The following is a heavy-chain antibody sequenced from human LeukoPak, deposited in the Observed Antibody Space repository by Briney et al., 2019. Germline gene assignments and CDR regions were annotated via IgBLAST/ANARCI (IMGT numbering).Heavy chain of an antibody. CDR3: AKAAKPSRYSSSWYWYFDL. Sequence: GESLRLSCAASGFTFSSYDMHWVRQAPGKGLEWVAVISYDGSNKYYADSVKGRFTISRDNSKNTLYLQMNSLRAEDTAVYYCAKAAKPSRYSSSWYWYFDLWGRGTLVTVSS. D-gene: IGHD6-13*01. CDR1: GFTFSSYD. J-gene: IGHJ2*01. V-gene: IGHV3-30*18. CDR2: ISYDGSNK.